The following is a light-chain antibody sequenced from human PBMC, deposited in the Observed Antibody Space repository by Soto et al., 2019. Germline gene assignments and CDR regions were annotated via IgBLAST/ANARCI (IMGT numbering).Light chain of an antibody. CDR1: QSVASN. J-gene: IGKJ1*01. CDR2: QTS. V-gene: IGKV3-20*01. Sequence: EIVMTQSPASLSVSAGESVTLSCRAGQSVASNLSWYQQKPGQAPRLLIYQTSIRAAGIPARFSGSGSGTDFTLTISRLEPEDFAVYYCQQYGSSGTFGQGTKVDIK. CDR3: QQYGSSGT.